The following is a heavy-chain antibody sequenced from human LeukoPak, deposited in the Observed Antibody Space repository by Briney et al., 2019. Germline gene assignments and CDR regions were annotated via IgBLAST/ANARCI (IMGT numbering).Heavy chain of an antibody. CDR3: ARDHQLWSYFDY. D-gene: IGHD5-18*01. J-gene: IGHJ4*02. Sequence: ASVKVSCKASGYTFTNYYLHWVRQAPGQGLEWMGIVNPSGGSTSYAQKFQNRVTMTRDVSTSTVYMELSSLRSEDTAVYYCARDHQLWSYFDYWGQGTLVTVSS. CDR2: VNPSGGST. CDR1: GYTFTNYY. V-gene: IGHV1-46*01.